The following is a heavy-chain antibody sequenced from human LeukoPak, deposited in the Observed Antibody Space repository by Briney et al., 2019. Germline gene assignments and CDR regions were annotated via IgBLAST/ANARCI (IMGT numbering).Heavy chain of an antibody. Sequence: GGSLRLSCAASGFTFSSYAMNWVRQAPGKGLEWVSSITGSSTYIHYADSVKGRFTISRDNAKNSLYLQMNSLRAEDTAVYYCARGFADFVWGSYPSSYWGQGILVTVSS. CDR3: ARGFADFVWGSYPSSY. V-gene: IGHV3-21*01. CDR1: GFTFSSYA. J-gene: IGHJ4*02. CDR2: ITGSSTYI. D-gene: IGHD3-16*02.